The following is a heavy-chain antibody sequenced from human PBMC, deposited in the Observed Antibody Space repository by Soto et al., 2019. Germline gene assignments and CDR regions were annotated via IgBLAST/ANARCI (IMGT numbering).Heavy chain of an antibody. CDR2: ISAYNGNT. CDR3: ARVTTRHGGSGIRPEYFQH. J-gene: IGHJ1*01. V-gene: IGHV1-18*01. D-gene: IGHD3-10*01. CDR1: GYTFTSYG. Sequence: QVQLVQSGAEVKKPGASVKVSCKASGYTFTSYGISWVRQAPGQGLEWMGWISAYNGNTNYAQKLQGRVTMTTDTSTGTAYMKLRSLRSDDTAVYYCARVTTRHGGSGIRPEYFQHWGQGTLVTVSS.